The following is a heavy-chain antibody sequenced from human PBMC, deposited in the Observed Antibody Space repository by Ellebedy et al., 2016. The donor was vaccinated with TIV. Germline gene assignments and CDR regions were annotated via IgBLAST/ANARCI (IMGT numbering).Heavy chain of an antibody. J-gene: IGHJ5*01. CDR2: ISGYSGNT. CDR1: DFTFTRYG. CDR3: AQGSGPNWHHP. D-gene: IGHD6-19*01. Sequence: AASVTVSCKASDFTFTRYGINWVRQPPGQALEGTGWISGYSGNTDYAQKFQGRVTMTTDTGTNTGYMELTSLTSDDTAVYYCAQGSGPNWHHPWGQGTLVTVSS. V-gene: IGHV1-18*04.